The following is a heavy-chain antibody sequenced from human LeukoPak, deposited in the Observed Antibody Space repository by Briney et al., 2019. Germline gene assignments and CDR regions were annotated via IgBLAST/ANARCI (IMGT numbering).Heavy chain of an antibody. CDR2: ISGYNGNT. CDR3: ARSDRGTYYYFDL. V-gene: IGHV1-18*01. D-gene: IGHD2-21*01. J-gene: IGHJ4*02. CDR1: SYSFTRYG. Sequence: GASVKVSCKASSYSFTRYGISWVRQAPGQGLEWMGWISGYNGNTNYAQKFLGRVSMTADTSTSTAYMELRSLASDDTAVYYCARSDRGTYYYFDLWGLGTLVTVSS.